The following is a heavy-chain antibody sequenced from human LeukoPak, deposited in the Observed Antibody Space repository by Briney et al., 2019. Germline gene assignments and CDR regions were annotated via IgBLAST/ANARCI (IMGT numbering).Heavy chain of an antibody. CDR2: IIPLFGTA. V-gene: IGHV1-69*05. CDR1: GGTFSSYA. D-gene: IGHD6-6*01. Sequence: ASVKVSRKASGGTFSSYAISWVRQAPGQGLEWMGGIIPLFGTANYAQKLQGRVTITTDESTSTAYMELSSLRSEDTAVYYCARDRSYSSFSGSYYYYYMDVWGKGTTVTVSS. J-gene: IGHJ6*03. CDR3: ARDRSYSSFSGSYYYYYMDV.